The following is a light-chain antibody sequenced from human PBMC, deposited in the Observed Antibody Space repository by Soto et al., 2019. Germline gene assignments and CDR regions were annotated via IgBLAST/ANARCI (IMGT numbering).Light chain of an antibody. CDR1: QDVTNS. V-gene: IGKV3-15*01. CDR3: QQYIRRPLP. CDR2: DAS. J-gene: IGKJ5*01. Sequence: EILMTQSPATLSLSPGEGVTLSCRAAQDVTNSVAWYQQKSGQAPRLLIYDASARASGVSARFSGSGSGTDFTLTISGLQAEDFAVYFCQQYIRRPLPFGQGTRLEIK.